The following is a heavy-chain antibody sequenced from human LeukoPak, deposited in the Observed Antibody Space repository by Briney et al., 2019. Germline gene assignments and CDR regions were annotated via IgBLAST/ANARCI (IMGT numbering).Heavy chain of an antibody. D-gene: IGHD1-26*01. J-gene: IGHJ3*02. CDR3: ARGRSRSYWVAFDI. CDR2: ISSYNCNT. Sequence: SVKVSRKSSLYTFTSYVISWVRQAPGQGVEWMGWISSYNCNTNYAHRLQGRVTMTTDTSTTTAYMEMRSLRSDDTAVYYCARGRSRSYWVAFDIWGQGTLVTASS. CDR1: LYTFTSYV. V-gene: IGHV1-18*01.